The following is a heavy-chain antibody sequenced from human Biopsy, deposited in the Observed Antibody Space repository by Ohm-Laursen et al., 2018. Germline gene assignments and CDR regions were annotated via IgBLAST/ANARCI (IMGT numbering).Heavy chain of an antibody. D-gene: IGHD3-22*01. CDR3: ARDRGYYSDRTVPGYFDL. CDR1: GDSISSYY. J-gene: IGHJ2*01. V-gene: IGHV4-59*01. CDR2: VYYTGCT. Sequence: PSDTLSLPCTVSGDSISSYYWSWIRQPPGKGLEWIGYVYYTGCTDYNPSLQSRVTISVDTSKNHFSLRLRSVAPADTAIYYCARDRGYYSDRTVPGYFDLWGRGTLVTVSS.